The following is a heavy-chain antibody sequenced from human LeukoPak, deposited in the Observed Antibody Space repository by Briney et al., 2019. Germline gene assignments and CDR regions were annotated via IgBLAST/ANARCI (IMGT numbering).Heavy chain of an antibody. CDR3: ARGGSSSSWYYYVDV. D-gene: IGHD6-13*01. V-gene: IGHV3-30-3*01. CDR2: ISYEGSKK. Sequence: GRSLRLSCAASGYTFSTYAMHWVRQALGKGLEWVAVISYEGSKKYYADSVKGRFTISRDNSKNTVSVQMNGLRPEDTAVYCCARGGSSSSWYYYVDVWGKGTTVTVSS. CDR1: GYTFSTYA. J-gene: IGHJ6*03.